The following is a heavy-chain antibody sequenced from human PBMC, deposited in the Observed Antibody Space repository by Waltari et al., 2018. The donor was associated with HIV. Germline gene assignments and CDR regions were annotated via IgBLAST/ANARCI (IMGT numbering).Heavy chain of an antibody. D-gene: IGHD2-2*01. J-gene: IGHJ6*02. V-gene: IGHV3-23*01. CDR1: GFTFSSYA. CDR3: AKDGRDIVVVPAAIEGVDYYYYGMDV. CDR2: ISGSGGST. Sequence: EVQLLESGGGLVQPGGSLRLSCAASGFTFSSYAMSWVRQAPGKGLEWVSAISGSGGSTYYADSVKGRFTISRDNSKNTRYLQMNSLRAEDTAVYYCAKDGRDIVVVPAAIEGVDYYYYGMDVWGQGTTVTVSS.